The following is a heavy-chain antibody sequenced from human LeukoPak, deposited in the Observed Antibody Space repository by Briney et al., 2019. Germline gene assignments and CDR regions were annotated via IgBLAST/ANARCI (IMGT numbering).Heavy chain of an antibody. D-gene: IGHD6-19*01. CDR3: ARAAWYSSGWYHDY. J-gene: IGHJ4*02. V-gene: IGHV4-4*07. CDR2: IYTSGST. Sequence: SETLSLTCTVSGGSISSYYWSWIRQPAGKGLEWIGRIYTSGSTNYNPSLKSRVTTSVDTSKNQFSLKLSSVTTADTAVYYCARAAWYSSGWYHDYWGQGTLVTVSS. CDR1: GGSISSYY.